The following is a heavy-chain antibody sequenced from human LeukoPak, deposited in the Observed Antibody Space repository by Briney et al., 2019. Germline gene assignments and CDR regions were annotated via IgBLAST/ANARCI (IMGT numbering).Heavy chain of an antibody. CDR3: ARGDYYYGSGSYYSPTFDY. V-gene: IGHV4-30-2*01. Sequence: PSETLSLTCAVSGGSISSGGYSWSWIRQPPGKGLEWIGYIYHSGSTYYNPSLKSRVTISVDRSKNPFSLKLSSVTAADTAVYYCARGDYYYGSGSYYSPTFDYWGQGTLVTVSS. D-gene: IGHD3-10*01. CDR2: IYHSGST. CDR1: GGSISSGGYS. J-gene: IGHJ4*02.